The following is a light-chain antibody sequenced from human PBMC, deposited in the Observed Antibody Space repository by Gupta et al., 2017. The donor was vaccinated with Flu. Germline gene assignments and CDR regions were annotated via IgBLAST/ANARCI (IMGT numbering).Light chain of an antibody. CDR2: HSS. V-gene: IGKV1-39*01. CDR1: QNIDES. J-gene: IGKJ5*01. Sequence: DIQLTQSPSSLSAAVGDRVTITCRASQNIDESLNWYQQRPGQSPAPLIFHSSTLESGVPSRFSGSGSGTDFTLSISKLQAEDFATYHCQQTYVAPFTFGQGTRLDI. CDR3: QQTYVAPFT.